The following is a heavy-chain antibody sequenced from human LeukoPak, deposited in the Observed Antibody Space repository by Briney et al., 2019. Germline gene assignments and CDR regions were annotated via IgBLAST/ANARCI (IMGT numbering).Heavy chain of an antibody. CDR1: GYTFTSYG. V-gene: IGHV1-18*01. CDR2: ISAYNGNT. Sequence: ASVKVSCKASGYTFTSYGISWVRQAPGQGLEWMGWISAYNGNTNYAQKLQGRVTMTTDTSTSTAYMELSSLRSEDTAVYYCARGAYSSSWYGWFDPWGQGTLVTVSS. J-gene: IGHJ5*02. CDR3: ARGAYSSSWYGWFDP. D-gene: IGHD6-13*01.